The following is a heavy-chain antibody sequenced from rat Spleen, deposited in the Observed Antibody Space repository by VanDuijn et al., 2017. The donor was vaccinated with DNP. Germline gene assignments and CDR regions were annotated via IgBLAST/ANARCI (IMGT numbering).Heavy chain of an antibody. CDR3: ARYITGIVFDY. D-gene: IGHD1-6*01. Sequence: EVQLVESGGGLVQPGRSLKLSCTASGFIFSDSFVAWARQAPRKGLEWVTAISPSGGSTYYRDSVKGRFTVSRDNTQSSLYLQMDSLRSEDTATYYCARYITGIVFDYWGQGVMVTVSS. J-gene: IGHJ2*01. V-gene: IGHV5-25*01. CDR1: GFIFSDSF. CDR2: ISPSGGST.